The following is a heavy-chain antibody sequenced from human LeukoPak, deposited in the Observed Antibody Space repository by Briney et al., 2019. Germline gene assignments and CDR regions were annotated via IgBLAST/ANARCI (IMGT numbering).Heavy chain of an antibody. Sequence: PGGSLRLSCAVSGXTFSSYWMHWVRQAPGKGLVWVSRIRTDGSTAYADSVKGRFTISRDNAKNTLYLQMNSLRAEDTAVYYCARDHSYGLDCWGQGALVAVSS. CDR1: GXTFSSYW. V-gene: IGHV3-74*01. J-gene: IGHJ4*02. D-gene: IGHD3-10*01. CDR3: ARDHSYGLDC. CDR2: IRTDGST.